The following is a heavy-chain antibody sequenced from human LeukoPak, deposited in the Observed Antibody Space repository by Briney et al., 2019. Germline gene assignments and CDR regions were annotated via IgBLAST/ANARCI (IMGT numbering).Heavy chain of an antibody. Sequence: GESLKISCKVSGHSFTNYWIGWVRQVPGKGLEGIGIIYPGDSETRYSPSFQGQVTISAHTSILTAYLQWSGLKASDTAMYYCARGRLPKYRGFDYWGEGTLVSVSS. V-gene: IGHV5-51*01. J-gene: IGHJ4*02. CDR3: ARGRLPKYRGFDY. D-gene: IGHD4-11*01. CDR2: IYPGDSET. CDR1: GHSFTNYW.